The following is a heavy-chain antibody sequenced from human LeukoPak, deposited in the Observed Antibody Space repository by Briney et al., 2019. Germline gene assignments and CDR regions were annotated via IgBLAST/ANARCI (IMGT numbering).Heavy chain of an antibody. CDR1: GDSISSYY. V-gene: IGHV4-59*08. CDR3: ARRVTSNCFDP. Sequence: SETLSLTCTVSGDSISSYYWSWIRQPPGKGLEWIGYMHYSGSSNYNPSLKSRVTTSVDTSQSQFSLKLRSVTAADAAVYYCARRVTSNCFDPWGQGTLVTVTS. J-gene: IGHJ5*02. CDR2: MHYSGSS. D-gene: IGHD2-21*02.